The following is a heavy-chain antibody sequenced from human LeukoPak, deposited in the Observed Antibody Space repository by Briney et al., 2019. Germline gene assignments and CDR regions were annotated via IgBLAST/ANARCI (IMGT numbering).Heavy chain of an antibody. CDR2: IRHSGST. D-gene: IGHD3-22*01. J-gene: IGHJ4*02. Sequence: SETLSLTCAVYGGSFSGYSWSWIRQPPGKGLEWIGEIRHSGSTNYNPSLKSRVTISVDTSKNQFSLKLSSVTAADTAVYYCARVGYYYDSSGIDYWGQGTLVTVSS. CDR1: GGSFSGYS. CDR3: ARVGYYYDSSGIDY. V-gene: IGHV4-34*01.